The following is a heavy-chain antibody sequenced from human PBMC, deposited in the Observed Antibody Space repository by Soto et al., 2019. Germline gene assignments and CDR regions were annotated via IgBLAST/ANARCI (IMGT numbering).Heavy chain of an antibody. D-gene: IGHD6-6*01. V-gene: IGHV4-31*03. Sequence: SSETLSLTCTVSGGSISSDANFWSWIRQLPGRGLEWIGYISYTRRTYYTPSLNSRLTISLDTSKNLFSLRLSAVTAADTAVYFCARGSFSSSSSWFDPWGQGTLVTVSS. CDR2: ISYTRRT. CDR1: GGSISSDANF. J-gene: IGHJ5*02. CDR3: ARGSFSSSSSWFDP.